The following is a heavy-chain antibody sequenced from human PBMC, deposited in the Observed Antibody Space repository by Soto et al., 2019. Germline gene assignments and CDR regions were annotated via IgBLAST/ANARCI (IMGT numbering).Heavy chain of an antibody. J-gene: IGHJ5*02. CDR3: ARTMTTSGWFGP. V-gene: IGHV4-30-2*01. CDR1: GGPITSGGYS. CDR2: IYHSGGT. Sequence: PSETLSLTCAVSGGPITSGGYSWSWIRQPPGKGLEWIGYIYHSGGTYYNPSLKSRVTLSIDRTRKQFSLKLKSVTAADTAVYFCARTMTTSGWFGPWGQGTLVTVSS. D-gene: IGHD4-17*01.